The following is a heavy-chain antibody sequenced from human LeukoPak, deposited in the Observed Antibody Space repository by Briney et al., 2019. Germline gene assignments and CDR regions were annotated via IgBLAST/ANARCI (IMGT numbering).Heavy chain of an antibody. CDR2: TSASGGNT. Sequence: GGSLRLSCAASGFTFGSYAMSWVRQAPGKGLEWVSGTSASGGNTYYADSVKGRFTISRDNSKNTLYLQMNSLRAEDTAVYYCAKFPRVGVIPPTHDYWGQGTLVTVSS. J-gene: IGHJ4*02. V-gene: IGHV3-23*01. CDR1: GFTFGSYA. CDR3: AKFPRVGVIPPTHDY. D-gene: IGHD3-10*01.